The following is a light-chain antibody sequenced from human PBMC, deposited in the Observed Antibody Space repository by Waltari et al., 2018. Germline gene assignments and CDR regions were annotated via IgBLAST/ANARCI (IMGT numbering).Light chain of an antibody. J-gene: IGLJ2*01. Sequence: QSELTQPRSVSGFPEQSVTISCTGSSGDVDGSTPVSWYQQIPGKAPKLIIYDVSKRPSGVPDRFSGSMSDNTASLTVSGLQAEDEADYFCCSYAANKVVFGGGTRLTVL. CDR2: DVS. CDR1: SGDVDGSTP. V-gene: IGLV2-11*01. CDR3: CSYAANKVV.